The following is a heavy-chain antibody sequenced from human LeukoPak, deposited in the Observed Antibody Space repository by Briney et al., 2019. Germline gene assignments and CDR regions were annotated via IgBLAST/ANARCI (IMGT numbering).Heavy chain of an antibody. CDR1: GFTFSSYG. CDR3: ARDFQTCSGGSCQRGGAFDI. Sequence: GGSLRLSCAASGFTFSSYGMHWVRQAPGKGLEWVSYISSSGSTIYYVDSVKGRFTISRDNAKNSLYLQMNSLRAEDTAVYYCARDFQTCSGGSCQRGGAFDIWGQGTMVTVSS. V-gene: IGHV3-48*04. D-gene: IGHD2-15*01. CDR2: ISSSGSTI. J-gene: IGHJ3*02.